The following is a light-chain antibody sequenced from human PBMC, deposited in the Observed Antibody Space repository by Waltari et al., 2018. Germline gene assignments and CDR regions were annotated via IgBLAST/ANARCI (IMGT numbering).Light chain of an antibody. CDR2: RNN. V-gene: IGLV1-47*01. CDR1: RSNIGSNY. CDR3: AAWDDSLSGRV. Sequence: QSVLTQPPSASGTPGQRVTISCSGSRSNIGSNYVYWYQQVPGTAPKLLIYRNNQRPSGVPDRFSGSKSGTSASLAISGLRSEDEADYYCAAWDDSLSGRVFGGETKVTVL. J-gene: IGLJ3*02.